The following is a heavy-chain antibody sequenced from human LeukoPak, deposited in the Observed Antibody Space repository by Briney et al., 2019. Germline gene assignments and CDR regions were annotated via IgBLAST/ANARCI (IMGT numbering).Heavy chain of an antibody. J-gene: IGHJ3*02. V-gene: IGHV3-33*01. CDR1: GFTFSSYG. CDR2: IWYDGSNK. CDR3: ARTYYYDSTDAFDI. Sequence: GGSLRLSCAASGFTFSSYGMHWVRQAPGKGLEWVAVIWYDGSNKYYADSVKGRFTISRDNSKNTLYLQMNSLRAEDTAVSYCARTYYYDSTDAFDIWGQGTMVTVSS. D-gene: IGHD3-22*01.